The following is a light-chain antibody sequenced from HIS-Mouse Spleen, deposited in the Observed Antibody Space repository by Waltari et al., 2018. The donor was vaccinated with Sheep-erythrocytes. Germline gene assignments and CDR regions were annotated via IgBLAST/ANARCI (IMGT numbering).Light chain of an antibody. V-gene: IGLV2-11*01. CDR1: SRDVGGSHY. Sequence: QSALTQPRSVSGSPGQSVTISCTGTSRDVGGSHYVSWYQQHPGKAPKLMIYDVSKRPSGVPDRFSGSKSGNTASLTISGLQAEDEADYYCCSYAGSYTFVVFGGGTKLTVL. CDR2: DVS. J-gene: IGLJ2*01. CDR3: CSYAGSYTFVV.